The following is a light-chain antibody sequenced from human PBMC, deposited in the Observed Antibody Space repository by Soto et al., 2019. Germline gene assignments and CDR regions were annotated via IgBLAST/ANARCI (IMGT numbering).Light chain of an antibody. CDR2: DVS. V-gene: IGLV2-14*03. CDR3: SSYTSRSTLGV. Sequence: QSALTQPASVSGSPGQSITISCTGTNSDIGGYNYVSWYQQHPGKAPKLMIYDVSNRPSGVSYRVSGSKSGNTASLTISGLQAEDEADYYCSSYTSRSTLGVFGGGTKLTVL. J-gene: IGLJ2*01. CDR1: NSDIGGYNY.